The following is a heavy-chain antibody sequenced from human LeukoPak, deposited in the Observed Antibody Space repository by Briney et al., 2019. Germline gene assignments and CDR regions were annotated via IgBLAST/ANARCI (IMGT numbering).Heavy chain of an antibody. CDR2: IYYSGST. V-gene: IGHV4-59*01. D-gene: IGHD1-26*01. CDR3: ATAPSGSYYYFDY. CDR1: GGSISSYY. Sequence: PSETLSLTCTVSGGSISSYYWSWIRQPPGKGLEWIGYIYYSGSTNYNPSLKSRVTISVDTSKNQFSLKLSSVTAADTAVYYCATAPSGSYYYFDYWGQGTLVTVSS. J-gene: IGHJ4*02.